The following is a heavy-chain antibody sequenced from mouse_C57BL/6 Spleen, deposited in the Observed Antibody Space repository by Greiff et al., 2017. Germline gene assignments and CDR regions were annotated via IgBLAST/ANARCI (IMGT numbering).Heavy chain of an antibody. CDR2: IYPGDGDT. CDR3: ARDLLRYFDV. V-gene: IGHV1-82*01. CDR1: GYAFSSSW. Sequence: VQLQQSGPELVKPGASVKISCKASGYAFSSSWMNWVKQRPGTGLEWIGRIYPGDGDTNYNGKFKGKATLTADKSSSTAYMQLSSLTSEDSAVYVCARDLLRYFDVWGTGTTVTVSS. J-gene: IGHJ1*03. D-gene: IGHD1-1*01.